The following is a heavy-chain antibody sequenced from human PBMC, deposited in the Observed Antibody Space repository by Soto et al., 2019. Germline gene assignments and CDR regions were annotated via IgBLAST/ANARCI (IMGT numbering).Heavy chain of an antibody. CDR3: APRAGGELEKRTDFPP. V-gene: IGHV3-30-3*01. CDR1: GFTFSSYA. CDR2: ISYDGSNE. D-gene: IGHD1-26*01. Sequence: GGSLRLSCAASGFTFSSYAMHWVRQAPGKGLEWVAVISYDGSNEYYADSVKGRFTTSRDNSKNTLYLQMNSLRAEDTAVYYCAPRAGGELEKRTDFPPWGQGTMVTVSS. J-gene: IGHJ3*01.